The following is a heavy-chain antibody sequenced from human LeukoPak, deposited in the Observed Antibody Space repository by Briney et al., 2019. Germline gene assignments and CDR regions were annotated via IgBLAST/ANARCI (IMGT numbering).Heavy chain of an antibody. J-gene: IGHJ4*02. CDR1: GFTFRDYY. CDR2: IRSTGSST. Sequence: PGGSLRLSCAASGFTFRDYYVTWIRQAPGKGLEWVSYIRSTGSSTAYADSVKGRFAISRDNAKNSLYLQMNSLRAEDTAVYYCAKDGKTRNWNYFQAKPVYWGQGTLVTVSS. D-gene: IGHD1-7*01. V-gene: IGHV3-11*01. CDR3: AKDGKTRNWNYFQAKPVY.